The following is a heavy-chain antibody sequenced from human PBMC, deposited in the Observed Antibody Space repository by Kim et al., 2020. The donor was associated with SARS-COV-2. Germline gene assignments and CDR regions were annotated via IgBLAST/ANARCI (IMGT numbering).Heavy chain of an antibody. V-gene: IGHV4-34*01. CDR2: INHSGST. D-gene: IGHD1-1*01. J-gene: IGHJ4*02. CDR1: GGSFSGYY. Sequence: SETLSLTCAVYGGSFSGYYWSWIRQPPGKGLEWIGEINHSGSTNYNPSLKSRVTISVDTSKNQFSLKLSSVTAANTAVYYCAREGVPRGFDYWGQGTLVTVSS. CDR3: AREGVPRGFDY.